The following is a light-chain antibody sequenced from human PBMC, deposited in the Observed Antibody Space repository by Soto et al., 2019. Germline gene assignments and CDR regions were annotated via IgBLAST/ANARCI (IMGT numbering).Light chain of an antibody. V-gene: IGLV2-11*01. CDR2: DVS. CDR1: SSDVGGYNY. CDR3: XSYAGSYTFVV. J-gene: IGLJ2*01. Sequence: QSALTQPRSVSGSPGQSVTISCTGTSSDVGGYNYVSWYQQHPGKAPKLMIYDVSKRPSGVPDRFSGSKSGNTASLTISGLQAEDEADYYCXSYAGSYTFVVFGGGTKLTVL.